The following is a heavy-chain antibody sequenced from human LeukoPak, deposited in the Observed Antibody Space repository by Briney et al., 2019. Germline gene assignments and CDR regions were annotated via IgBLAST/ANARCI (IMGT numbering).Heavy chain of an antibody. CDR3: AKGDYGGNSGSFFDY. V-gene: IGHV3-23*01. CDR1: GFTFSSYG. J-gene: IGHJ4*02. D-gene: IGHD4-23*01. Sequence: GGSLRLSCAASGFTFSSYGMSWVRQAPGKGLEWVSAISGSGGSTYYADSVKGRFTISRDNSKNTLYLQINSLRAEDTAVYYCAKGDYGGNSGSFFDYCGQGTLVTVSS. CDR2: ISGSGGST.